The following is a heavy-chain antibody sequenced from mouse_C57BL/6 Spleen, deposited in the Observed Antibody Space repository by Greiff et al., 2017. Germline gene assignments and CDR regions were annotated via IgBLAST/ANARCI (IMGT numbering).Heavy chain of an antibody. D-gene: IGHD1-1*01. CDR1: GYTFTSYW. J-gene: IGHJ2*01. Sequence: QVQLQQPGAELVRPGSSVKLSCKASGYTFTSYWMHWVKQRPIQGLEWIGNIDPSDSETHYNQKFKDKATLTVDKSSSTAYMQLSSLTSEDSAVYYCARSRGVITTDFDYWGQGTTLTVSS. CDR2: IDPSDSET. V-gene: IGHV1-52*01. CDR3: ARSRGVITTDFDY.